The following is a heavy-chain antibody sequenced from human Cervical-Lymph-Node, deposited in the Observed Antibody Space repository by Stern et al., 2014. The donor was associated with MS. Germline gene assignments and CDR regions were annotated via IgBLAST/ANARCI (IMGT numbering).Heavy chain of an antibody. Sequence: VQLVESGGGVVQPGRSLRLSCAASGFTFSNYAMFWVRQAPGQGPEWVAHISYAGSSTNYADSVQGRFTVSRDNSMHTLYMQLNSLSPEDTAMYSCVRDSGWYTEYYFDYWGQGVLVTVSS. D-gene: IGHD6-19*01. J-gene: IGHJ4*02. CDR1: GFTFSNYA. CDR3: VRDSGWYTEYYFDY. CDR2: ISYAGSST. V-gene: IGHV3-30*04.